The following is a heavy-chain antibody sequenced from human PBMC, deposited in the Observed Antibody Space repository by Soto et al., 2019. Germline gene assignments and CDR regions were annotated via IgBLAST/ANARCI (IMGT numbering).Heavy chain of an antibody. CDR3: ARGDRDGYFDY. CDR1: VGSFSGYY. J-gene: IGHJ4*02. V-gene: IGHV4-34*01. CDR2: INHSGST. Sequence: SETVSLTCAVYVGSFSGYYWSWIRQPPGKGLEWIGEINHSGSTNYNPSLKSRVTISVDTSKNQFSLKLSSVTAADTAVYYCARGDRDGYFDYWGQGTLVTVSS.